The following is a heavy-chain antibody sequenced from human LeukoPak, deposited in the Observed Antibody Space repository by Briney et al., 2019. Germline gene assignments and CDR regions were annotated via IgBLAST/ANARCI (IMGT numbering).Heavy chain of an antibody. CDR2: IFYSGSS. V-gene: IGHV4-59*02. Sequence: SETLSLTCTVSGGSVTSYYWSWIRQPPGKGLEWIGYIFYSGSSNYNPSLKSRVTISLDTSKNLFSLKLNSVTAADTAVYYCARGDYNFAYWGQGTLVTVSS. D-gene: IGHD4-11*01. CDR3: ARGDYNFAY. J-gene: IGHJ4*02. CDR1: GGSVTSYY.